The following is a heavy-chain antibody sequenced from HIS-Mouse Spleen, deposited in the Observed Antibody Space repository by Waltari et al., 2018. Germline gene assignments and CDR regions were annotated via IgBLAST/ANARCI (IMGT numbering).Heavy chain of an antibody. J-gene: IGHJ2*01. CDR1: GGSISSSSYY. Sequence: QLQLQESGPGPVKPSDTLSLTYTVSGGSISSSSYYWGWIRPPPGKGLGWFGSIYYSGSTYYNPSLKSRVTISVDTSKNQFSLKLSSVTAADTAVYYCAREIPYSSSWYDWYFDLWGRGTLVTVSS. V-gene: IGHV4-39*07. D-gene: IGHD6-13*01. CDR2: IYYSGST. CDR3: AREIPYSSSWYDWYFDL.